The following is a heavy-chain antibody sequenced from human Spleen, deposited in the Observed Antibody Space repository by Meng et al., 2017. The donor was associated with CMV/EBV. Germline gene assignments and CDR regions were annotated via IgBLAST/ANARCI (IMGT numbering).Heavy chain of an antibody. Sequence: SETLSLTCTVSGYSISSGYYWGWIRQPPGKGLEWIGSIYHSGSTYYNPSLKSRVTISVDTSKNQFSLKLSSVTAADTAVYYCAAAYYYYYYGMDVWGQGTTVTVSS. J-gene: IGHJ6*02. CDR1: GYSISSGYY. D-gene: IGHD6-25*01. CDR2: IYHSGST. V-gene: IGHV4-38-2*02. CDR3: AAAYYYYYYGMDV.